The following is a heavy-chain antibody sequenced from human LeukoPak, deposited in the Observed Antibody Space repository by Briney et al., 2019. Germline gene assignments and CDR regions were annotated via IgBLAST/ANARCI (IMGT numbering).Heavy chain of an antibody. V-gene: IGHV3-21*01. CDR1: GVTFSDSA. Sequence: GGSLRLSCAASGVTFSDSAMTWVRQVPVKGLEWVSSISSSGSYIYYADSVKGRFTISRDNAMNSLYLQMNSLRADDTAVYHCARGAGTIFGEYYYYMDVWGKGIAVTVSS. D-gene: IGHD3-3*01. CDR2: ISSSGSYI. J-gene: IGHJ6*03. CDR3: ARGAGTIFGEYYYYMDV.